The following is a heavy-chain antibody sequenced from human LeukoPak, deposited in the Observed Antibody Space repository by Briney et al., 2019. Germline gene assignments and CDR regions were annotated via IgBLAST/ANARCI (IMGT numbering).Heavy chain of an antibody. Sequence: SETLSLTCTVSGDSISDYYWSWIRQPAGRGLEWIGRIFTTENTDYNPSLTSRVTMSIDTSKNQLSLKLSSVTAADTAVYYCARDTRLYNFDYWGQGTLVTVSS. J-gene: IGHJ4*02. CDR1: GDSISDYY. CDR2: IFTTENT. CDR3: ARDTRLYNFDY. V-gene: IGHV4-4*07.